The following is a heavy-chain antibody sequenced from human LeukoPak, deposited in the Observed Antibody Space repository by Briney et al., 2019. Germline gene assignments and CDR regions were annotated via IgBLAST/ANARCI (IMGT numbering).Heavy chain of an antibody. Sequence: GESLRLSCAASGFTFSSYWMSWVRQAPGKGLEWVANINQDESERYYVDFLKGRFTISRDNAKNSLYLQMNSLTAEDTAVYYCAKDLREWYYDPNGNYFSYGMDVWGQGTTVVVSS. J-gene: IGHJ6*02. V-gene: IGHV3-7*03. CDR3: AKDLREWYYDPNGNYFSYGMDV. CDR1: GFTFSSYW. D-gene: IGHD3-22*01. CDR2: INQDESER.